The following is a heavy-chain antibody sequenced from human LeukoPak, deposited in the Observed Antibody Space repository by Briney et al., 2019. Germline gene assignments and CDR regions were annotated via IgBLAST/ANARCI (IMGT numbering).Heavy chain of an antibody. J-gene: IGHJ3*02. Sequence: GGSLRLSCAASGFTFSSYEMNWVRQAPGMGLEWVSYISSSGSTIYYADSVKGRFTISRDNAKNSLYLQMNSLRAEDTAVYYCARRPLWLYGAFDIWGQGTMVTVSS. CDR2: ISSSGSTI. D-gene: IGHD2-2*02. CDR1: GFTFSSYE. V-gene: IGHV3-48*03. CDR3: ARRPLWLYGAFDI.